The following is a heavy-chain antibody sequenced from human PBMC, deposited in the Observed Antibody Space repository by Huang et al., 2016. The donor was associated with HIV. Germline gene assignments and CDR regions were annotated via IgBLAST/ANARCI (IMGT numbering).Heavy chain of an antibody. J-gene: IGHJ4*02. D-gene: IGHD3-10*01. V-gene: IGHV3-9*01. CDR3: ARRGVMVRGAHFDY. CDR1: GFTFDDYA. CDR2: ISGNGGSI. Sequence: EVQLVESGGGLVQPGRSLRLSCAASGFTFDDYAMHWVRQAPGKGLEWVSGISGNGGSIGYADSVKGRFTIARDNAKNSLYLQMNSLRAEDTALYYCARRGVMVRGAHFDYWGLGTLVTVSS.